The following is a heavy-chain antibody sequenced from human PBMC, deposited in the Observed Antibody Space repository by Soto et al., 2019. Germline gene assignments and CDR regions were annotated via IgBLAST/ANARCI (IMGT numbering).Heavy chain of an antibody. J-gene: IGHJ6*02. CDR3: ASHYDLLTGYEYYYYYGMDV. Sequence: GASVKVSCKASGYTFTRSGISWVRQAPGQGPEWMGLISSYNGNTNYAQTFQGRVTMTRDTSTSTVYMELSSLRSEDTAVYYCASHYDLLTGYEYYYYYGMDVWGQGTTVTVSS. CDR1: GYTFTRSG. V-gene: IGHV1-18*01. D-gene: IGHD3-9*01. CDR2: ISSYNGNT.